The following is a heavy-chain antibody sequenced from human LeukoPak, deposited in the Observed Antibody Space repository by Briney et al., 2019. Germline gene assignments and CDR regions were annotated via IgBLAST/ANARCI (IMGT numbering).Heavy chain of an antibody. CDR2: ISAYNGNT. Sequence: ASVKVSCKASGYTFTSYGISWVRQAPGQGFEWMGWISAYNGNTNYAQKLQGRVTMTTDTSTSTAYMELRSLRSDDTAVYYCARDYDFWSGYSALSFDYWGQGTLVTVSS. J-gene: IGHJ4*02. V-gene: IGHV1-18*01. CDR3: ARDYDFWSGYSALSFDY. D-gene: IGHD3-3*01. CDR1: GYTFTSYG.